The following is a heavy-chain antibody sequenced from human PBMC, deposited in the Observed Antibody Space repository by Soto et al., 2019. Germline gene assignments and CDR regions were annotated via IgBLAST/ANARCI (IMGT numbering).Heavy chain of an antibody. CDR3: ARGIHGYYAFDV. D-gene: IGHD5-18*01. J-gene: IGHJ3*01. Sequence: HPGGSLRLSCAASGFTFSSYWMHWVRQAPGKGLVWVARIKADGSSTNYADSVKGRFTISRDNAQNTLFLQINSLTAEDTAVYSCARGIHGYYAFDVWGQGTMVTVSS. V-gene: IGHV3-74*01. CDR2: IKADGSST. CDR1: GFTFSSYW.